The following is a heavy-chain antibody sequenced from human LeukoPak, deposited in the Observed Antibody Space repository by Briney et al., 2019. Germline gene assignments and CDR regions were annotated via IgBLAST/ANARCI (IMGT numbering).Heavy chain of an antibody. V-gene: IGHV3-23*01. Sequence: GGSLRLSCAVSGFTFSNFAMNWVRQAPGKRLEWVSVIAIGGGDKFYADTVKGRFTISRDDSKNTLYLQMNSLRAEDTAVYYCAKDSFSSNGVYDAFDVWGQGTVVTVSS. D-gene: IGHD2-8*01. CDR1: GFTFSNFA. J-gene: IGHJ3*01. CDR2: IAIGGGDK. CDR3: AKDSFSSNGVYDAFDV.